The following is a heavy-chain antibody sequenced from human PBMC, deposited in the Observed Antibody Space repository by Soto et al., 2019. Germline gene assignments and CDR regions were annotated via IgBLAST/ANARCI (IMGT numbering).Heavy chain of an antibody. V-gene: IGHV3-23*01. CDR3: AKTESFNGYYNAFDS. CDR2: ISGGGGST. Sequence: GGSLRLSCAASGFSFGGYAVTWVRQAPGKGLEWVSAISGGGGSTYYADSVKGRFTISRDNSKNTVFLQMNSLRAGDTALYYCAKTESFNGYYNAFDSWGQGTRVTVPS. CDR1: GFSFGGYA. J-gene: IGHJ4*02. D-gene: IGHD3-9*01.